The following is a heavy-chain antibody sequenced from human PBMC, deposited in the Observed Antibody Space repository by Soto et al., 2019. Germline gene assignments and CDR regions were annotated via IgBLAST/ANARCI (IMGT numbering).Heavy chain of an antibody. Sequence: PSETLSLTCTVSGGSISSGGYYWSWIRQHPGKGLEWIGYIYYSGSTYYNPSLKSRVTISVDTSKNQFSLKLSSVTAADTAVYYCARDSRIFKRGYYYYGMDVWGQGTTVTVSS. CDR2: IYYSGST. J-gene: IGHJ6*02. CDR1: GGSISSGGYY. V-gene: IGHV4-31*03. CDR3: ARDSRIFKRGYYYYGMDV. D-gene: IGHD2-15*01.